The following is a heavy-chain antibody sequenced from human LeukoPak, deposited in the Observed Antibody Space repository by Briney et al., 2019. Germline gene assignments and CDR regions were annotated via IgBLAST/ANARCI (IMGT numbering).Heavy chain of an antibody. D-gene: IGHD6-13*01. CDR3: ARGGSSTWRIGYYFDY. J-gene: IGHJ4*02. CDR2: IFYNGYT. Sequence: SGPTLVNPTQTLTLTCTFSGFSLSSSGMCVSWIRQPPGKGLEWIGYIFYNGYTNYDPSLKSRVTMSVDTSKDQFSLKLSSVTAADTAMYYCARGGSSTWRIGYYFDYWGQGILVTVSS. V-gene: IGHV4-61*08. CDR1: GFSLSSSGMC.